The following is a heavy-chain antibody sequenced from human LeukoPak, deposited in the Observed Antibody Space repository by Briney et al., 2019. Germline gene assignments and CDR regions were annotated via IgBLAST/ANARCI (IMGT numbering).Heavy chain of an antibody. Sequence: PSETLSLTCTVSGGSISSGGYYWSWIRQHPGKGLEWIGYIYYSGSTHYNPSLKSRVTISVDTSKNQFSLKLSSVTAADTAVYYCARDRGRYYMDVWGKGTTVTVSS. CDR1: GGSISSGGYY. CDR2: IYYSGST. CDR3: ARDRGRYYMDV. V-gene: IGHV4-31*03. J-gene: IGHJ6*03. D-gene: IGHD3-10*01.